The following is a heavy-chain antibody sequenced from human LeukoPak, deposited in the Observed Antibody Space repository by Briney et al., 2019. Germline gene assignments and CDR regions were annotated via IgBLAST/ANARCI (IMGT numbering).Heavy chain of an antibody. CDR1: GFTFSSYW. V-gene: IGHV3-21*01. Sequence: PGGSLRLSCAASGFTFSSYWMNWVRQAPGKGLEWVSSISSSSSYIYYADSVKGRFTISRDNAKNSLYLQMNSLRAEDTAVYYCARDGNIAAAGTVDYWGQGTLVTVSS. CDR3: ARDGNIAAAGTVDY. J-gene: IGHJ4*02. D-gene: IGHD6-13*01. CDR2: ISSSSSYI.